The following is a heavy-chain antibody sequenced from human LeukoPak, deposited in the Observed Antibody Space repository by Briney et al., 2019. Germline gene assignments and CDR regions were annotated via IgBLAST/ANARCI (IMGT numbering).Heavy chain of an antibody. J-gene: IGHJ3*02. CDR3: ARIIVVVPAAIRGAFDI. Sequence: SETLSLTCAVYGGSFSGYYWSWIRQPPGKGLEWIGEINHSGSTNYNPSLKSRVTISVDTSKNQSSLKLSSVTAADTAVYYCARIIVVVPAAIRGAFDIWGQGTMVTVSS. CDR2: INHSGST. CDR1: GGSFSGYY. D-gene: IGHD2-2*02. V-gene: IGHV4-34*01.